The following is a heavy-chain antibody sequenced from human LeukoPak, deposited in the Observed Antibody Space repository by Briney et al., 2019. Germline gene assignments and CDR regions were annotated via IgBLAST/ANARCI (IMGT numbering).Heavy chain of an antibody. D-gene: IGHD1-1*01. J-gene: IGHJ5*02. CDR2: ISSSISTM. CDR3: ARWNSGTRFDP. CDR1: ALRFISKR. Sequence: GSLRPSCLSAALRFISKRINSVRQAPGKGLEWVSYISSSISTMYYADSVKRRFTISRDNAKNSLYLQMNSLRAQDTTVEYSARWNSGTRFDPWGQGTLVTVSS. V-gene: IGHV3-48*01.